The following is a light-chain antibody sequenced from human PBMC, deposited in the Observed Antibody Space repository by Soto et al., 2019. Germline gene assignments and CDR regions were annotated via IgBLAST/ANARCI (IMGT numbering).Light chain of an antibody. CDR3: AAWDGSLDAYV. J-gene: IGLJ1*01. Sequence: QAVVTQPPSASGTPGQRVTISCSGSSSNIGSNSVNWYQHFPGTAPKLLIYSNHQRPSGVPDRFSGSKSGTSASLAISGLQSEDEADYYCAAWDGSLDAYVFGTGTKVTVL. CDR1: SSNIGSNS. CDR2: SNH. V-gene: IGLV1-44*01.